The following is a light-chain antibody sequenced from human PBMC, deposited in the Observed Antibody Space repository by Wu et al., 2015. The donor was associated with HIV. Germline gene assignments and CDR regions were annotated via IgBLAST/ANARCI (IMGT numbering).Light chain of an antibody. CDR1: EFISSSM. J-gene: IGKJ4*01. CDR3: QQYNNWPT. CDR2: RVS. V-gene: IGKV3-20*01. Sequence: PGESATLSCRTSEFISSSMLAWYQQKPGQAPRLLIYRVSSRATGIPDRFSGSGSGTDFTLTISRLEPEDFAVYYCQQYNNWPTFGGGTKVEIK.